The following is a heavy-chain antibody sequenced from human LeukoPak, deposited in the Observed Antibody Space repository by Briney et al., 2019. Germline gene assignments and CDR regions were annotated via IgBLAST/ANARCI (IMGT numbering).Heavy chain of an antibody. D-gene: IGHD3-3*01. CDR2: IYHSGSP. Sequence: ASETLSLTCAVSGYSISSASYWGWIRPPPGKGLEWIGNIYHSGSPYYNPSLKGRVTISVDTSKNQFSLKLSSVTAADTAVYYCARPISSQGYFGVVIDWGQGTLVTVSS. V-gene: IGHV4-38-2*01. CDR3: ARPISSQGYFGVVID. J-gene: IGHJ4*02. CDR1: GYSISSASY.